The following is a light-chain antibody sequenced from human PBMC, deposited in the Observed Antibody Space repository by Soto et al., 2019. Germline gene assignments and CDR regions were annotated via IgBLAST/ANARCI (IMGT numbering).Light chain of an antibody. CDR3: SSFRSSSTSYV. Sequence: QSVLTQPASLSGSPGQSITISCTGTSSDIGDSNYVSWYQQHPGKAPKLVIYDVSNRPSGVSNRFSGSKSANTASLTISELQAEDEADYYCSSFRSSSTSYVFGTGTKVTVL. J-gene: IGLJ1*01. CDR1: SSDIGDSNY. CDR2: DVS. V-gene: IGLV2-14*03.